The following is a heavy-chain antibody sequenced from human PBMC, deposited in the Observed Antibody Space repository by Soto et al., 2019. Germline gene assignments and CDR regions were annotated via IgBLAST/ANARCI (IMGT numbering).Heavy chain of an antibody. CDR3: ARDYFGPSSYYYYYCGMDV. V-gene: IGHV3-30-3*01. CDR1: GFTFSSYA. Sequence: GGSLRLSCAASGFTFSSYAMHWVRQAPGKGLEWVAVISYDGSNKYYADSVKGRFTISRDNSKNTLYLQMSSLRAEDTAVYYCARDYFGPSSYYYYYCGMDVWGQGTTVTVSS. CDR2: ISYDGSNK. D-gene: IGHD3-10*01. J-gene: IGHJ6*02.